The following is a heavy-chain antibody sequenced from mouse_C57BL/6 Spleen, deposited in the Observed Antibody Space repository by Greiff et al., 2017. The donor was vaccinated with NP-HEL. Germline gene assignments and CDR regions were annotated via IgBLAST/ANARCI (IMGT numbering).Heavy chain of an antibody. J-gene: IGHJ4*01. CDR2: INPNNGGT. Sequence: VQLQQSGPELVKPGASVKISCKASGYTFTDYYMNWVKQSHGKSLEWIGDINPNNGGTSYNQKFKGKATLTVDKSSSTAYMELRSLTSEDSAVYYCARRGYLYAMDYWGQGTSVTVSS. D-gene: IGHD2-2*01. CDR3: ARRGYLYAMDY. CDR1: GYTFTDYY. V-gene: IGHV1-26*01.